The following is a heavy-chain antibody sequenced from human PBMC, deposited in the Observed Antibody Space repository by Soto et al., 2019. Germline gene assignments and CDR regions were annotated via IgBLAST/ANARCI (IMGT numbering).Heavy chain of an antibody. J-gene: IGHJ4*02. D-gene: IGHD3-10*01. V-gene: IGHV3-23*01. Sequence: GGSLRLSCASSVFSFRNYAMSWVRQAPGKGLEWISTLTGSSSNIYYADSVKGRFAISRDNSRNTLYLQMNSLTAEDTAVYYCANGRATYGLLTHDYWGQGTLVTVSS. CDR3: ANGRATYGLLTHDY. CDR2: LTGSSSNI. CDR1: VFSFRNYA.